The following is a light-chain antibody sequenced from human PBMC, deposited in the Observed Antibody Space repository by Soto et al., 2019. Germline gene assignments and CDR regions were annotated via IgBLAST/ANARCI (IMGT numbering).Light chain of an antibody. Sequence: QSALTQPASVSGSPGQSITISCTGTSSGVGVYNYVSWYQQHPGRAPKLIIYDVSSRPSGVSNRFSGSKSGNTASLTISGLQAEDEADYYCSSYTSSSSWVFGGGTKLPVL. J-gene: IGLJ3*02. CDR2: DVS. CDR1: SSGVGVYNY. V-gene: IGLV2-14*01. CDR3: SSYTSSSSWV.